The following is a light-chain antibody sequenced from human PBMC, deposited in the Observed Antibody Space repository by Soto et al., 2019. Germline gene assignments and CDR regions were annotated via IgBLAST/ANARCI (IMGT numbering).Light chain of an antibody. Sequence: DIQMTQSPSSLSASVGDIVTITCRASQSISNYLNWYQQKPGKAPKLLIYDASNLETGVPSRFSGSGSGTDFTFTISSLQPEDIATYYCQQRYTFGQGTKLEIK. V-gene: IGKV1-33*01. J-gene: IGKJ2*01. CDR3: QQRYT. CDR1: QSISNY. CDR2: DAS.